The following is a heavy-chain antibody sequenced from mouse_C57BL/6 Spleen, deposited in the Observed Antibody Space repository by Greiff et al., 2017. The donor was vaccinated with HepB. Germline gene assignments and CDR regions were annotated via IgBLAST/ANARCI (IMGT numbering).Heavy chain of an antibody. CDR1: GYTFTSYW. V-gene: IGHV1-52*01. D-gene: IGHD1-1*02. Sequence: QVQLQQPGAELVRPGSSVKLSCKASGYTFTSYWMHWVKQRPIQGLEWIGNIDPSDSETHYNQKFKDKATLTVDKSSSTAYMQLSSLTSEDSAVSYCARGGSDYDYYAMDYWGQGTSVTVSS. CDR3: ARGGSDYDYYAMDY. CDR2: IDPSDSET. J-gene: IGHJ4*01.